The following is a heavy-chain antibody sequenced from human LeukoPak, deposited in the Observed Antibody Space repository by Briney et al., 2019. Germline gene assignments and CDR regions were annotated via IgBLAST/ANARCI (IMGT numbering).Heavy chain of an antibody. CDR2: MNPNSGNT. Sequence: GASVKVSCKASGYTFTSYDINWVRQATGQGLEWMGWMNPNSGNTGYAQKFQGRVTMTRNTSISTAYMELSSLRSEDTAVYYCARGKVRVPAMSWYYYYGMDVWGQGTTVTVSS. V-gene: IGHV1-8*01. D-gene: IGHD5-18*01. J-gene: IGHJ6*02. CDR1: GYTFTSYD. CDR3: ARGKVRVPAMSWYYYYGMDV.